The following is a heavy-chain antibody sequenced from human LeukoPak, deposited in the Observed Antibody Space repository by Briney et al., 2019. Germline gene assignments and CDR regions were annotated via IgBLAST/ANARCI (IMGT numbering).Heavy chain of an antibody. V-gene: IGHV3-7*01. Sequence: GGSLRLSCAASGFTFRNAWMSWVRQAPGKGLEWVGNIDGAGGEKHYVDSVKGRFTISRDNAKTSLYLHMNSLRAEDTALYYCARRGLASYYGSGSYRSGDYWGQGTLVTVSS. CDR1: GFTFRNAW. J-gene: IGHJ4*02. CDR2: IDGAGGEK. CDR3: ARRGLASYYGSGSYRSGDY. D-gene: IGHD3-10*01.